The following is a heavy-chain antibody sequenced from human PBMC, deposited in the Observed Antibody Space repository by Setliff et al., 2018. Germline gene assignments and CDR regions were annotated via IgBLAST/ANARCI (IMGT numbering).Heavy chain of an antibody. J-gene: IGHJ1*01. D-gene: IGHD1-1*01. CDR1: GGSFSGYY. CDR3: VREGYSEYFQD. CDR2: INHSGST. V-gene: IGHV4-34*01. Sequence: SETLSLTCAVYGGSFSGYYWSWIRQPPGKGLEWIGEINHSGSTNYNPSLKSRVTTSVDTSKNQLSLTLSSVTAADTAVYYCVREGYSEYFQDWGRGTLVTVSS.